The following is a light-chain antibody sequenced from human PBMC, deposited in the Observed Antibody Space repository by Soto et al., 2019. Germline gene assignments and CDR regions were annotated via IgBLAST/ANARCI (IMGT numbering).Light chain of an antibody. J-gene: IGLJ2*01. Sequence: QSVLTQPPSASGTPGQRVTISCSGSSSNIGSNTVNWYQQLPGTAPKLVIYGNNRRPSGVPDRFSGSKSGTSASLAISGLQSEDEADYYCAACDDSLNGPVFGGGTKLAVL. V-gene: IGLV1-44*01. CDR3: AACDDSLNGPV. CDR1: SSNIGSNT. CDR2: GNN.